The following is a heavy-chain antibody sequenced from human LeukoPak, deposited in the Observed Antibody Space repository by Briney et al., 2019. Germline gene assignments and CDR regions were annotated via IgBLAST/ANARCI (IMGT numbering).Heavy chain of an antibody. CDR1: GGSISSGDYY. CDR2: IYHSGST. D-gene: IGHD2-2*01. Sequence: PSETLSLTCTVSGGSISSGDYYWSWIRQPPGKGLEWIGEIYHSGSTNYNPSLKSRVTISVDKSKNQFSLKLSSVTAADTAVYYCASRAPTSNYGMDVWGQGTTVTVSS. J-gene: IGHJ6*02. CDR3: ASRAPTSNYGMDV. V-gene: IGHV4-39*07.